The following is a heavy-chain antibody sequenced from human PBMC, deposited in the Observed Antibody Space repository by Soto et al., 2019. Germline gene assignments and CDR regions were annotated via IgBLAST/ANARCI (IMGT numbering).Heavy chain of an antibody. V-gene: IGHV1-69*02. J-gene: IGHJ4*02. D-gene: IGHD2-15*01. Sequence: QVQLVQSGAEVKKPGSSVKVSCKASGGTFSSYTISWVRQAPGQGLEWMGRMMPILGIVNYAQKFQGRVTITADKSTSTAYMELSSMRSEDTALYYCEEIGDNEYWGQGTMVTVSS. CDR2: MMPILGIV. CDR1: GGTFSSYT. CDR3: EEIGDNEY.